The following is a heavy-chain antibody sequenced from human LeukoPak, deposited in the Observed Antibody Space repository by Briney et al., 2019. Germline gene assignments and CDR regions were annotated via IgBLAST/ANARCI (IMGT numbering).Heavy chain of an antibody. J-gene: IGHJ6*02. Sequence: GGSLRLSCAASGFTFSSYAMSWVRQAPGKGLEWVSAISGSGGSTYYADSAKGRFTISRDNSKNTLYLQMNSLRAEDTAVYYCGTSPVTPDYYYYGMDVWGQGTTVTVSS. D-gene: IGHD4-11*01. CDR3: GTSPVTPDYYYYGMDV. V-gene: IGHV3-23*01. CDR2: ISGSGGST. CDR1: GFTFSSYA.